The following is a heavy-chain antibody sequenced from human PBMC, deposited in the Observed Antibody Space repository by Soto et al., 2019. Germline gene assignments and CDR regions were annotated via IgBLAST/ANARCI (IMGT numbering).Heavy chain of an antibody. CDR1: GYTSTTSY. Sequence: QVQLLQSGAEVKKPGAAVKVSCEASGYTSTTSYIHWVRQAPGQGLEWMGIINPSGGSTSYAQKFQGRVTMTTDTSTSTVYLEISSLRSEDTAVYYCAREAFGDSVPGYWGQGTLVTVSS. D-gene: IGHD4-17*01. V-gene: IGHV1-46*01. J-gene: IGHJ4*02. CDR2: INPSGGST. CDR3: AREAFGDSVPGY.